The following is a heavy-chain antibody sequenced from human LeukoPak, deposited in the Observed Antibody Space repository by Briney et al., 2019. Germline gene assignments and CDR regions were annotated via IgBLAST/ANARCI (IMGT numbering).Heavy chain of an antibody. V-gene: IGHV3-33*06. CDR3: AKALVDGDGWTNFDY. D-gene: IGHD5-24*01. J-gene: IGHJ4*02. CDR1: GFTFSSYG. Sequence: PGGSLRLSCAASGFTFSSYGMHWVRQAPGKGLEWVAVIWNDESNKYYADTVNARFTISRANAKNKPYLQMNSLIAEDTAVYYCAKALVDGDGWTNFDYWGQGTLVTVSS. CDR2: IWNDESNK.